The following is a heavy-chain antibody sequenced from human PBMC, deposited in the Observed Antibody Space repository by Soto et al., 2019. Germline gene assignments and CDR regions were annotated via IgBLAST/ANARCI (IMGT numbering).Heavy chain of an antibody. Sequence: QVQLQESGPGLVKASQTLSLTCTVSGGSIRNGDYYWSWIRQLPGKGLEWIGNTYYIGTTSYNPSLKSRVIISIDTSKNQSSLELPSVLAADTAVNYCAKNETTRPWFDPWGQGTLVTVSS. CDR2: TYYIGTT. V-gene: IGHV4-31*03. CDR1: GGSIRNGDYY. CDR3: AKNETTRPWFDP. J-gene: IGHJ5*02. D-gene: IGHD1-1*01.